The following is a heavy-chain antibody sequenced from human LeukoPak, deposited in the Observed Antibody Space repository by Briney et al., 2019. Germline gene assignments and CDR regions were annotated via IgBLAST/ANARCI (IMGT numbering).Heavy chain of an antibody. CDR3: ARYEHYGDLGGYGMDV. D-gene: IGHD4-17*01. J-gene: IGHJ6*02. V-gene: IGHV1-8*01. Sequence: ASVKVSCKASGYTFTSYDINWVRQATGQGLEWMGWMNPNSGNTGYAQKFQGRVTMTRNTSISTAYMELSSLRSEDTAVYYCARYEHYGDLGGYGMDVWGQGTTVTVSS. CDR2: MNPNSGNT. CDR1: GYTFTSYD.